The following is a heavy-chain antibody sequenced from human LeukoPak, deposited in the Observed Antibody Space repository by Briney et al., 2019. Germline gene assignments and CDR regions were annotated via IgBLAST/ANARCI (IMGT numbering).Heavy chain of an antibody. J-gene: IGHJ4*02. CDR2: ISSGHSYI. D-gene: IGHD3-3*01. Sequence: GGSLRLSCVASGFTFGSYSMKWVRQAPGKGLEWVSSISSGHSYIYYGDSVKGRFTISRDNAKNSLYLQMNSLRADDTAVYYCARAPTRLTIFGVAISLDYWGQGTLVTVSS. CDR1: GFTFGSYS. V-gene: IGHV3-21*01. CDR3: ARAPTRLTIFGVAISLDY.